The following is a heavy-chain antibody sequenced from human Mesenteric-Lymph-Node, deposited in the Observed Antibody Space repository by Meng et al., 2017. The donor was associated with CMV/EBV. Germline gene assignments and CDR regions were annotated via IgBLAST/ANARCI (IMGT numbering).Heavy chain of an antibody. J-gene: IGHJ5*02. D-gene: IGHD3-10*01. V-gene: IGHV4-39*07. Sequence: SETLSLTCTVSGDSISSSRYYWGWIRQPPGKGLEWIGSIYYSGSTYYNSSLTSRVTISVDTSKNQFSLKLTSVTAADTAVYYCARGATYGSGRNYFDPWGQGTLVTVSS. CDR1: GDSISSSRYY. CDR3: ARGATYGSGRNYFDP. CDR2: IYYSGST.